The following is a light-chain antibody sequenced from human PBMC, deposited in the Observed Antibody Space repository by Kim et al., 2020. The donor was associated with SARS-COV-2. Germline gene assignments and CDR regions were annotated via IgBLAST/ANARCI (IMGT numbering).Light chain of an antibody. Sequence: PGKTARITCGGNNIGSKSVPCYQQKPGQAPVLVIYYDSDRPSGIPERFSGSNSGNTASLTISRVEAGDEADYYCQVWDSSSDHPWVFGGGTKLTVL. CDR2: YDS. CDR1: NIGSKS. J-gene: IGLJ3*02. CDR3: QVWDSSSDHPWV. V-gene: IGLV3-21*04.